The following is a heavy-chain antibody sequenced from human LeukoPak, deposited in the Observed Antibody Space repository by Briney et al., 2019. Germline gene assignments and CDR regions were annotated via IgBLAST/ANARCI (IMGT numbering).Heavy chain of an antibody. D-gene: IGHD1-1*01. CDR2: ISWDGGST. V-gene: IGHV3-43D*03. J-gene: IGHJ4*02. CDR3: RQLWPN. Sequence: GGSLRLSCAASGFTFDDYAMHWVRQAPGKGLEWVSLISWDGGSTYYAASEKGRFTISRANDKNLLYLQMYSLTADETAVYYCRQLWPNWGQGTLVTVSS. CDR1: GFTFDDYA.